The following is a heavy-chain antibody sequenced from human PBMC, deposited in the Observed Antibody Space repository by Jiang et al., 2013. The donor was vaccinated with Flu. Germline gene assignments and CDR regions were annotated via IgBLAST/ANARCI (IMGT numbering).Heavy chain of an antibody. D-gene: IGHD1-20*01. CDR2: ISVSGGKT. Sequence: SGISVSGGKTYYADSVKGRFTSSRDSSKNTLYPQMNSLRVEDTAVYFCAKSNYDWNDYFDYWGQGTLVTVSS. V-gene: IGHV3-23*01. J-gene: IGHJ4*02. CDR3: AKSNYDWNDYFDY.